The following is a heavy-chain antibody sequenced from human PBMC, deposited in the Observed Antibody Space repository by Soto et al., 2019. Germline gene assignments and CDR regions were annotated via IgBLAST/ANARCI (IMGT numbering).Heavy chain of an antibody. J-gene: IGHJ6*02. CDR1: GGTFSSYA. CDR3: AQCLLGVNYYYGMDV. Sequence: QVQLVQSGAEMKKPGSSVKVSCKASGGTFSSYAINWVRQAPGQGLEWMGGIIPIFATADYAQKFQGRVTITADESTSTAYMELSSLRSEDTAVYYCAQCLLGVNYYYGMDVWGQGTTVTVSS. V-gene: IGHV1-69*12. D-gene: IGHD3-16*01. CDR2: IIPIFATA.